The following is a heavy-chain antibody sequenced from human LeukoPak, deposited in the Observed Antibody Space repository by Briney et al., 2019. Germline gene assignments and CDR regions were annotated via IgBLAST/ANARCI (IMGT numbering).Heavy chain of an antibody. Sequence: GASVKVSCKASGYTFTSYYMHWVRQAPGQGLEWMGIINPSGGSTSYAQKFQGRVTMTRDTSTSTAYMELSSLRSEDTAVYYCARERSWIQLWSTSPYYYYGMDVWGQGTTVTVSS. CDR3: ARERSWIQLWSTSPYYYYGMDV. CDR2: INPSGGST. V-gene: IGHV1-46*01. J-gene: IGHJ6*02. D-gene: IGHD5-18*01. CDR1: GYTFTSYY.